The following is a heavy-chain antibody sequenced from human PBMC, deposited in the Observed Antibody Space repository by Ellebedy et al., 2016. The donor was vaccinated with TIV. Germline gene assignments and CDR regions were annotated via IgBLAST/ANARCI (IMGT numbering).Heavy chain of an antibody. CDR1: GYTFTSYG. CDR2: ISAYNGNT. J-gene: IGHJ6*02. CDR3: ASDFWSDNEGGLYYYGMDV. Sequence: ASVKVSXKASGYTFTSYGISWVRQAPGQGLEWMGWISAYNGNTNYAQKLQGRVTMTTDTSTSTAYMELSSLRSEDTAVYYCASDFWSDNEGGLYYYGMDVWGQGTTVTVSS. V-gene: IGHV1-18*01. D-gene: IGHD3-3*01.